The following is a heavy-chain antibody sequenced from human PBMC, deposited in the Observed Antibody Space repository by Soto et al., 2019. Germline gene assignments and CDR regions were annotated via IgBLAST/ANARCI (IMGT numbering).Heavy chain of an antibody. J-gene: IGHJ4*02. CDR1: GFTFSSYG. Sequence: EVQLVESGGGLVQPGGSLRLSCAASGFTFSSYGMNWVRQAPGKGLEWVSYISSSSTTISYADSVKGRFTIFRDNAKNSLYLQLNSLRDEDTAVYYCAMSPYYYDSSTYYGYWGQGTRVTVSS. D-gene: IGHD3-22*01. CDR2: ISSSSTTI. CDR3: AMSPYYYDSSTYYGY. V-gene: IGHV3-48*02.